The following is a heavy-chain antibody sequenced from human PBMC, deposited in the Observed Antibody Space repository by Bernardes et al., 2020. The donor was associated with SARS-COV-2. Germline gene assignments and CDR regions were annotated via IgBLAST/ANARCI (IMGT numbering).Heavy chain of an antibody. CDR3: ARTYSYDSSGYYPDY. Sequence: SVKVSCKASGGTFSSYAISWVRQAPGQGLEWMGGIIPIFGTSNYAQKFQGRVTITADESTSTAYMELSSLRSEDTAVYYCARTYSYDSSGYYPDYWGQGTLVTVSS. CDR2: IIPIFGTS. D-gene: IGHD3-22*01. V-gene: IGHV1-69*13. J-gene: IGHJ4*02. CDR1: GGTFSSYA.